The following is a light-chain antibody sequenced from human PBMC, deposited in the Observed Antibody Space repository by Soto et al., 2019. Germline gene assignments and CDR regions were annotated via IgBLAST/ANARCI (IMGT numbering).Light chain of an antibody. V-gene: IGKV1-5*01. CDR3: LQYDLYPLT. J-gene: IGKJ1*01. CDR2: DAS. CDR1: QFINKW. Sequence: DIQMTQSPSTLSASIGDRVTITCRASQFINKWLAWYQQEPGKAPKVLIFDASTLQTGVPSRFSGSGFGTAFTLTIGSLQPDDFGTYYCLQYDLYPLTFGQGTRVEIK.